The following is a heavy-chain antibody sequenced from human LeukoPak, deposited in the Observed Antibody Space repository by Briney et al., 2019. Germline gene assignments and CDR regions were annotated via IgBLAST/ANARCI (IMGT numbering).Heavy chain of an antibody. Sequence: GASVKVSCKASGYTFTGYYIHWVRQAPGQGLEWMGWINANSGGTNYAQKFQGRVTMTRDTSISTAYMELSRLRSDDTAVYYCARDRPLDADDYYGFYYFDYWGQGTLVTVSS. CDR3: ARDRPLDADDYYGFYYFDY. J-gene: IGHJ4*02. V-gene: IGHV1-2*02. CDR2: INANSGGT. CDR1: GYTFTGYY. D-gene: IGHD3-10*01.